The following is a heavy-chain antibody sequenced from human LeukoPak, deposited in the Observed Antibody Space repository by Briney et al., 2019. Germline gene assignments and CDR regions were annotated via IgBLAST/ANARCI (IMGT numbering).Heavy chain of an antibody. J-gene: IGHJ4*02. V-gene: IGHV1-46*01. CDR1: GYTFTSYY. Sequence: ASVKVSFKASGYTFTSYYMHWVRQAPGQGLEWMGIINPSGGSTSYAQKFQGRVTMTRDTSTSTVYMELSSLRSEDTAVYYCARGAPLIDINYDSSGYSFDYWGQGTLVTVSS. D-gene: IGHD3-22*01. CDR3: ARGAPLIDINYDSSGYSFDY. CDR2: INPSGGST.